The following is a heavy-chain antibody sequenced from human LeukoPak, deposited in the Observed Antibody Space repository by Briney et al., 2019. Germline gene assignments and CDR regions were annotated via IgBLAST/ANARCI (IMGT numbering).Heavy chain of an antibody. V-gene: IGHV4-39*01. CDR3: ARPLVPAATDAFDI. J-gene: IGHJ3*02. Sequence: KTSETLSLTCTVSGGSISSSSYYWGWIRQPPGKGLEWIGSIYYSGSTYHNPSLKSRVTISVDTSKNQFSLKLSSVTAADTAVYYCARPLVPAATDAFDIWGQGTMVTVSS. CDR1: GGSISSSSYY. D-gene: IGHD2-2*01. CDR2: IYYSGST.